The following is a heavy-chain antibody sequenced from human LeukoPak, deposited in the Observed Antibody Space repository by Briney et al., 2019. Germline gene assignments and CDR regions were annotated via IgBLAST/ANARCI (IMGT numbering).Heavy chain of an antibody. D-gene: IGHD3-22*01. V-gene: IGHV3-23*01. J-gene: IGHJ4*02. CDR3: AREQRYYYDSSGYLDY. CDR1: GFTFSSYA. CDR2: ISGSGGST. Sequence: GGSLRLSCAASGFTFSSYAMSWVRQAPGKGLEWGSAISGSGGSTYYADSVKGRFTISRDNSKNTLYLQMNSLRAEDTAVYYCAREQRYYYDSSGYLDYWGQGTLVTVSS.